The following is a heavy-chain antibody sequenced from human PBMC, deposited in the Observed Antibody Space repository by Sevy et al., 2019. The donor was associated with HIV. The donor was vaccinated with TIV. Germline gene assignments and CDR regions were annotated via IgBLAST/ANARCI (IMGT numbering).Heavy chain of an antibody. D-gene: IGHD2-2*02. J-gene: IGHJ6*02. CDR3: AKVGYCSSTSCYSIYYGMDV. Sequence: GGSLRLSCAASGFTFSRNAMSWVRQAPGKGLEWASGITGSGGSTYYADSVKGRFTISGDNSKNTLYLQMNSLRVEDTAVYYCAKVGYCSSTSCYSIYYGMDVWGQGTTVTVSS. CDR1: GFTFSRNA. V-gene: IGHV3-23*01. CDR2: ITGSGGST.